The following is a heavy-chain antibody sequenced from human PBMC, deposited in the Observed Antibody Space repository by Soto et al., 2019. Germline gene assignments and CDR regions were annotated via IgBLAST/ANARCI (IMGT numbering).Heavy chain of an antibody. Sequence: GASVKVSCKASGGTFSSYAISWVRQAPGQGLEWMGGIIPIFGTANYAQKFQGRVTITADESTSTAYMELSSLRSEDTAVYYCARGRYCGGDCYLQFDYWGQGTLVTVSS. V-gene: IGHV1-69*13. CDR1: GGTFSSYA. CDR2: IIPIFGTA. J-gene: IGHJ4*02. D-gene: IGHD2-21*02. CDR3: ARGRYCGGDCYLQFDY.